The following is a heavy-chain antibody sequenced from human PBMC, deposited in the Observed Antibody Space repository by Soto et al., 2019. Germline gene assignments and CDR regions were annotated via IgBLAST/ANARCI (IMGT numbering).Heavy chain of an antibody. Sequence: EVQLVESGGDLVQPGGSLRLTCAASGFTFSNYWIHWVRQPPGKGLVWVSRIKGDGINRNYADSVRGRFTISRDNAGNTVYLLMDSLRTEDTAVYYCARGIPGHYGFDVWGQGTMVTVSS. CDR1: GFTFSNYW. D-gene: IGHD1-20*01. J-gene: IGHJ3*01. CDR3: ARGIPGHYGFDV. V-gene: IGHV3-74*01. CDR2: IKGDGINR.